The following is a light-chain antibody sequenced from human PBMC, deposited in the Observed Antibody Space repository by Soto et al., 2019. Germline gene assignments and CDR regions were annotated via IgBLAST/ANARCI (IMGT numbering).Light chain of an antibody. J-gene: IGKJ5*01. CDR1: QSVRSER. Sequence: ESVLKQSPDTLSLSPGERATLSCRASQSVRSERLAWYQHKRGQAPRLVIFDASSRATGIPERFSGSGSGTDFTLTITRLEPEDFAVYFCQQYDVSPITFGLPTRLEIK. CDR2: DAS. V-gene: IGKV3-20*01. CDR3: QQYDVSPIT.